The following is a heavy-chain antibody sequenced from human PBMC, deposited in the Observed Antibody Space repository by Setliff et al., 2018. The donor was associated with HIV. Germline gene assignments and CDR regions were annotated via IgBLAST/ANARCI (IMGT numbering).Heavy chain of an antibody. CDR2: IDSGGSDT. D-gene: IGHD3-16*01. V-gene: IGHV3-74*01. Sequence: GESLKISCAASGLTFSNYWMHWVRQAPGKGLEWVSRIDSGGSDTNYADSVRGRFTISRDNAKTSLYLQMNSLRAEDTAVYYCVRDWQSLDWGRGGDCWGQGTLVTVSS. CDR3: VRDWQSLDWGRGGDC. CDR1: GLTFSNYW. J-gene: IGHJ4*02.